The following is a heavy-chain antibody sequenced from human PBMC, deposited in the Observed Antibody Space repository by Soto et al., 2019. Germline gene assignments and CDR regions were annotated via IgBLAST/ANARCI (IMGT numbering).Heavy chain of an antibody. CDR2: IYSGGST. CDR1: GFTVSSNY. J-gene: IGHJ4*02. Sequence: GGSLRLSCAASGFTVSSNYMSWVRQAPGKGLEWVSVIYSGGSTYYADSVKGRFTISRHNSKNTLYLQMNSLRAEDTAVYYCARARTYYYDSSGNPRWYFDYWGQGT. D-gene: IGHD3-22*01. CDR3: ARARTYYYDSSGNPRWYFDY. V-gene: IGHV3-53*04.